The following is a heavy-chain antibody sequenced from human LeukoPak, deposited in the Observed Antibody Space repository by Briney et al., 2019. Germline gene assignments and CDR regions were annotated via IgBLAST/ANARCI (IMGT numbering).Heavy chain of an antibody. CDR3: AKLDGGNSEGYFDY. CDR1: GFTFSSYG. D-gene: IGHD4-4*01. J-gene: IGHJ4*02. CDR2: ISYDGSNK. V-gene: IGHV3-30*18. Sequence: GGSLRLSCAASGFTFSSYGMHWVRQAPGKGLEWVAVISYDGSNKYYADSVKGRFTTSRDNSKNTLYLQMNSLRAEDTAVYYCAKLDGGNSEGYFDYWGQGTLVTVSS.